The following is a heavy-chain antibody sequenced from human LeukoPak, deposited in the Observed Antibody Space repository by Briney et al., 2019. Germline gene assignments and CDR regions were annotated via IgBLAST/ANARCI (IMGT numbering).Heavy chain of an antibody. CDR3: ARAETYYYDSSGSYPPDY. CDR1: GGSISSYY. J-gene: IGHJ4*02. CDR2: IYYSGGT. D-gene: IGHD3-22*01. V-gene: IGHV4-59*01. Sequence: SETLSLTCTVSGGSISSYYWSWIRQPPGKGLEWIGYIYYSGGTNYNPSLKSRVTISVDTSKNQFSLKLSSVTAADTAVYYCARAETYYYDSSGSYPPDYWGQGTLVTVSS.